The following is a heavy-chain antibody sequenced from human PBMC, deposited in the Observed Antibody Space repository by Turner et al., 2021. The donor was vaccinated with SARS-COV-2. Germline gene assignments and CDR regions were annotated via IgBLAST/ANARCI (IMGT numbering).Heavy chain of an antibody. CDR3: AKVVSPYCSGGSCYSSPADY. V-gene: IGHV3-30*18. J-gene: IGHJ4*02. CDR1: GFPFSSYG. CDR2: ISYDGSNK. D-gene: IGHD2-15*01. Sequence: QVQLVESGGGVVQPGRSLRLYCAASGFPFSSYGMHWVRQAPGKGLEWVAVISYDGSNKDDADSVKGRFTISRDISKSTLYLQMNSLRAEDTAVYYCAKVVSPYCSGGSCYSSPADYWGQGTLVTVSS.